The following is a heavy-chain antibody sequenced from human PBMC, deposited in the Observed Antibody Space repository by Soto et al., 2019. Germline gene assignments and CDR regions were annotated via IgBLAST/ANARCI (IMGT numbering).Heavy chain of an antibody. CDR3: AILSN. Sequence: PGGSLRLSCAASGFPFSTYALNWVRQAPGTGLEWVSIIYSDGTTSYADSVKGRFTISRDNFKNTLHLQMNSLRAEDTAVYYCAILSNWGQGTLVTVSS. CDR1: GFPFSTYA. V-gene: IGHV3-53*01. J-gene: IGHJ4*02. CDR2: IYSDGTT. D-gene: IGHD6-6*01.